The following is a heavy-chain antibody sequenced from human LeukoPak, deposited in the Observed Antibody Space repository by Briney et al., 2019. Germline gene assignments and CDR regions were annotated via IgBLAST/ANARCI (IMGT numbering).Heavy chain of an antibody. CDR3: ARDRHRRHYYDSSLHPPLDY. D-gene: IGHD3-22*01. Sequence: ATVKVSCKASGYTFTNFGISWVRQAPGQGLEWMGSISGDNGNTNYAQKLQGRVTITTDTSTSTAYMDLRSLKSDDTAVYYCARDRHRRHYYDSSLHPPLDYWGQGTLVTVSS. V-gene: IGHV1-18*01. CDR1: GYTFTNFG. CDR2: ISGDNGNT. J-gene: IGHJ4*02.